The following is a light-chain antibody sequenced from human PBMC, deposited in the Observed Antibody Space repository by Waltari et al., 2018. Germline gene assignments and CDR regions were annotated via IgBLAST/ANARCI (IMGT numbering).Light chain of an antibody. V-gene: IGLV1-40*01. Sequence: QSVLTQPPSVSGAPGQRVTISCTGSSSNIGASYDVHWYQQFPGTAPKLLIYVNNNRLSGVPDRFSGSKSGTSASLAITGLQAEDEADYYCQSCDSSLSGSFVFGTGTKVTVL. CDR1: SSNIGASYD. J-gene: IGLJ1*01. CDR2: VNN. CDR3: QSCDSSLSGSFV.